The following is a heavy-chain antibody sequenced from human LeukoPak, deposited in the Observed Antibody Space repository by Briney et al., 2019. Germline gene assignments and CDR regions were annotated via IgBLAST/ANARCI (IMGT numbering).Heavy chain of an antibody. D-gene: IGHD3-16*02. V-gene: IGHV4-34*01. J-gene: IGHJ4*02. CDR2: INHSGST. Sequence: PSETLSLTCAVYGGSFSGYYWSWLRQPPGKGLEWIGEINHSGSTNYNPSLKSRVTISVDTSKNQFSLKLSSVTAADTAVYYCARVKYDYVWGSYRDIDLTDYWGQGTLVTVSS. CDR1: GGSFSGYY. CDR3: ARVKYDYVWGSYRDIDLTDY.